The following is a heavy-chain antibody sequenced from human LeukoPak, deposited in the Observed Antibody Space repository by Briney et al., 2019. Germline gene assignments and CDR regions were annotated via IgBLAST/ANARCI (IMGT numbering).Heavy chain of an antibody. CDR1: GFIFSDFD. Sequence: PGGSLRLSCAASGFIFSDFDMSWVRQAPGKGLEWVSAISHSGRSTYYADSVKGRFTISRDNSKNTLYLEMNSLRADDTAVYYCAKAVAVALDYWDQGTLVTVSS. CDR2: ISHSGRST. J-gene: IGHJ4*02. D-gene: IGHD6-19*01. V-gene: IGHV3-23*01. CDR3: AKAVAVALDY.